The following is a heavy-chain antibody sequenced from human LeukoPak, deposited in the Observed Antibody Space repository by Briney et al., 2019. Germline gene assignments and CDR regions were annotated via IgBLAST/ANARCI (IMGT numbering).Heavy chain of an antibody. CDR1: GGSISSPSCS. J-gene: IGHJ4*02. D-gene: IGHD3-22*01. CDR3: ARGAQFYYDTSGYFDS. CDR2: ISHTGGT. V-gene: IGHV4-30-2*06. Sequence: SGTRSLTCTVSGGSISSPSCSWSWGRQSAVKGLEGIGYISHTGGTRDNPSLTSRVTMSLDRSRSQFSLRLSSVTAADTAVYYCARGAQFYYDTSGYFDSWGQGILVTVSS.